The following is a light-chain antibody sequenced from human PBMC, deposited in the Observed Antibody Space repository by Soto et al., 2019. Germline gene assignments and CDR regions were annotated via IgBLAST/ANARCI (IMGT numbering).Light chain of an antibody. CDR3: QKRSNSELT. CDR1: QSVSSY. Sequence: EIVLTQSPATLSLSPGERATLSCRASQSVSSYLAWYQQKPGQAPRLLIYDASNRATVIPARFSGSGSGTDFTLTISSLEPEDFSVYSWQKRSNSELTFGGGTKVEIK. J-gene: IGKJ4*01. V-gene: IGKV3-11*01. CDR2: DAS.